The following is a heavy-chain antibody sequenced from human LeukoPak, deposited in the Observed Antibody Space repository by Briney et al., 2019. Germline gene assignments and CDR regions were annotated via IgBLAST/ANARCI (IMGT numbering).Heavy chain of an antibody. V-gene: IGHV3-21*01. Sequence: GGSLRLSCAASGFTFSSYSMNWVRQAPGKGLEWVSSISSSSSYIYYADSVKGRFTISRDNAKNSLYLQMNSLRAEDTAVYYCARVGTVTTDRQFDYWGQGTLVTVSS. CDR3: ARVGTVTTDRQFDY. CDR2: ISSSSSYI. CDR1: GFTFSSYS. D-gene: IGHD4-17*01. J-gene: IGHJ4*02.